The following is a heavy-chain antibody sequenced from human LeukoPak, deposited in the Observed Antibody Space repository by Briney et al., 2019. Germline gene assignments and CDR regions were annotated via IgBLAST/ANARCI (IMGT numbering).Heavy chain of an antibody. CDR1: GGTFSSYA. Sequence: GSSVKVSCKASGGTFSSYAISWVRQAPGQRLEWMGWINAGNGNTKYSQKFQGRVTITRDTSASTAYMELSSLRSEDTAVYYCARSLYSGSYFAAFDIWGQGTMVTVSS. CDR2: INAGNGNT. D-gene: IGHD1-26*01. J-gene: IGHJ3*02. V-gene: IGHV1-3*01. CDR3: ARSLYSGSYFAAFDI.